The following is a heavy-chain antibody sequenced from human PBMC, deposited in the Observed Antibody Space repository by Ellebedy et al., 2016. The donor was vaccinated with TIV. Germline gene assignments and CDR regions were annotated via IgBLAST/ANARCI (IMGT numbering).Heavy chain of an antibody. CDR1: GFSISSAYS. CDR3: ARETGGNEFDY. V-gene: IGHV4-30-2*01. Sequence: SETLSLTCTVSGFSISSAYSWSWIRQPPGKGLEWIGYIYHSGSTYYNPSLKSRVTISVDRSKNQFSLKLSSVTAADTAVYYCARETGGNEFDYWGQGTLVAVSS. J-gene: IGHJ4*02. D-gene: IGHD4-23*01. CDR2: IYHSGST.